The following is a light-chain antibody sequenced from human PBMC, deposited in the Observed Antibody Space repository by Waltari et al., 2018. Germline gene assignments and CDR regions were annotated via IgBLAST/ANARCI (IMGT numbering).Light chain of an antibody. V-gene: IGLV2-11*01. CDR1: SSDVGGYNY. J-gene: IGLJ2*01. CDR2: DVS. Sequence: QSALTQPRSVSGSPGQSVTISCTGTSSDVGGYNYVSWYQQHPGKAPKLMIYDVSNRPCVVPDLFSGSKSGTSASLTISGLQADDEADYCCCSYAGSYTLVFGGGTKLTVL. CDR3: CSYAGSYTLV.